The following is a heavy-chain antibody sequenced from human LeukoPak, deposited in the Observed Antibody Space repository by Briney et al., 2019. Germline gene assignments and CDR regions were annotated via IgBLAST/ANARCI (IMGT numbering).Heavy chain of an antibody. Sequence: ASVKVSCKASGYTFTSYYMHWVRQAPGQGLEWMGIINPSSGSTSYAQKFQGRVTMTRDTSTSTVYMELSSLRSEDTAVYYCARASKLRFLEWLKVPCWFDPWGQGTLVTVSS. J-gene: IGHJ5*02. V-gene: IGHV1-46*01. D-gene: IGHD3-3*01. CDR1: GYTFTSYY. CDR3: ARASKLRFLEWLKVPCWFDP. CDR2: INPSSGST.